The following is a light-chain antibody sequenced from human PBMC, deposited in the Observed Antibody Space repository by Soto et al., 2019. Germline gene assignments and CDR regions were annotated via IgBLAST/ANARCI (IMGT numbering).Light chain of an antibody. CDR1: HSVSGN. V-gene: IGKV3-15*01. CDR3: QQYNDWPPGYT. Sequence: EIVMTQSPATLSVSPGQGATLSCRASHSVSGNLAWYQQKPGQAPRLLIYGASTRATGVPARFSGSGSGTDFTLTISGLQSEDFAVYYCQQYNDWPPGYTFGQGTSLEIK. J-gene: IGKJ2*01. CDR2: GAS.